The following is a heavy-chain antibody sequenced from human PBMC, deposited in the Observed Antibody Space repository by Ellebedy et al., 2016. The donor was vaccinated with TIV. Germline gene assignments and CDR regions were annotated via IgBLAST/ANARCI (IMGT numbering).Heavy chain of an antibody. V-gene: IGHV4-39*01. CDR1: GGSISSSSYY. CDR3: ARQVRIYDILTGHSDPYYFDY. D-gene: IGHD3-9*01. Sequence: SETLSLXCTVSGGSISSSSYYWGWIRQPPGKGLEWIGSIYYSGSTYYNPSLKSRVTISVDTSKNQFSLILSSVTAAETAVYYCARQVRIYDILTGHSDPYYFDYWGLGTLVTVSS. CDR2: IYYSGST. J-gene: IGHJ4*02.